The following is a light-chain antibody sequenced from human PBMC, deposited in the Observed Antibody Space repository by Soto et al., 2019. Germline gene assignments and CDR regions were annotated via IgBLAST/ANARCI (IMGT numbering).Light chain of an antibody. J-gene: IGKJ1*01. CDR3: QQYDDWPPT. Sequence: EIVLTQSPATLSVSPGERATLSCWASQSVSSNFGWYQQKPGQAPRLLIYGASTRASGIPARFSGSGSGTEFTLTISSLQSEDFAVYYCQQYDDWPPTFGQGTKVEIK. V-gene: IGKV3-15*01. CDR2: GAS. CDR1: QSVSSN.